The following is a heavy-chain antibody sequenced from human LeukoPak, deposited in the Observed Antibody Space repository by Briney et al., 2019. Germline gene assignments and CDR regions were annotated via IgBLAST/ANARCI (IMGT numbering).Heavy chain of an antibody. CDR3: ARVRDYDFWSGPDAYYFDY. V-gene: IGHV4-59*01. J-gene: IGHJ4*02. Sequence: SETLSLTCTVSGGSISSYYWSWIRQPPGKGLEWIGYIYYSGSTNYNPSLKSRVTISVDTSKNQFSLKLSSVAAADTAVYYCARVRDYDFWSGPDAYYFDYWGQGTLVTVSS. D-gene: IGHD3-3*01. CDR2: IYYSGST. CDR1: GGSISSYY.